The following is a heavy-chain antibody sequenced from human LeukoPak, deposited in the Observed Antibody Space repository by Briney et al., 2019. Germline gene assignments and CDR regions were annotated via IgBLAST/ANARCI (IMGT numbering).Heavy chain of an antibody. J-gene: IGHJ4*02. CDR2: VDHYGST. CDR3: AGGLRKLPIFGC. V-gene: IGHV4-34*01. CDR1: GESLSGGY. Sequence: SETLSLTCAVYGESLSGGYWSRIRQPPGKGLEWIGEVDHYGSTNNNPSLKSRVTISVDTSKNQFSLRLYSVTAADTAVYCCAGGLRKLPIFGCWGQGSLATVSS. D-gene: IGHD4-23*01.